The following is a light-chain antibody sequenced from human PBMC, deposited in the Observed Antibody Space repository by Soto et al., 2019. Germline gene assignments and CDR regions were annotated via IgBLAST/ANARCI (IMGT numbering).Light chain of an antibody. V-gene: IGKV1D-12*01. CDR1: ESVGKW. CDR2: AAT. CDR3: QQANCLPLS. Sequence: DIAMTESTSSLSASVGDRVTITCRAHESVGKWLVCYKHKPGKARKLLIYAATTLQSGVPSRFSGSRSVRVYSLNVCSLQPEDVATYYGQQANCLPLSFAGGPMMEVK. J-gene: IGKJ4*01.